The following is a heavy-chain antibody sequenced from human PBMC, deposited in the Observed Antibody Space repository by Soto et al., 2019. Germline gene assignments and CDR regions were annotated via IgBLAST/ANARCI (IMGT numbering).Heavy chain of an antibody. CDR3: ARTDYLFSTLTYYFDY. V-gene: IGHV1-2*02. Sequence: QVQLVQSGAEVKKPGASVKVSCKASGYTFTGYYVNWARQAPGQGLEWMGWINPDNGVPNYAQKFQGRVTLSRETSINIAYMELSRLTSDDTAMYYCARTDYLFSTLTYYFDYWGQGTLVTVSS. D-gene: IGHD3-16*01. CDR2: INPDNGVP. J-gene: IGHJ4*02. CDR1: GYTFTGYY.